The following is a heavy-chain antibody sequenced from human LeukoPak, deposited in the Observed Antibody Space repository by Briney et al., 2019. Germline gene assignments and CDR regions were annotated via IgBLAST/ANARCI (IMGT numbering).Heavy chain of an antibody. J-gene: IGHJ1*01. CDR3: ARGPHYYDSSGYPEH. D-gene: IGHD3-22*01. V-gene: IGHV4-34*01. CDR1: GGSFSGYY. CDR2: INHSGST. Sequence: SETLSLTCAVYGGSFSGYYWNWIRQPPGKGLEWIGEINHSGSTNYNPSLKSRVTISVDTSKNQFSLKLSSVTAADTAVYYCARGPHYYDSSGYPEHWGQGTLVTVSS.